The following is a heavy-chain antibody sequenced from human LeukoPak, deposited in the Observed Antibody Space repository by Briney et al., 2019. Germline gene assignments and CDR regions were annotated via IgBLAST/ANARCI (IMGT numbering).Heavy chain of an antibody. V-gene: IGHV4-34*01. CDR2: INHSGST. CDR3: ARGRGSSWFDY. Sequence: SETLFLTCAAYGGSFSGYYWSWIRQPPGKGLEWIGEINHSGSTNYNPSLKSRVTISVDTSKNQFSLKLSSVTAADTAVYYCARGRGSSWFDYWGQGTLVTVSS. J-gene: IGHJ4*02. D-gene: IGHD6-13*01. CDR1: GGSFSGYY.